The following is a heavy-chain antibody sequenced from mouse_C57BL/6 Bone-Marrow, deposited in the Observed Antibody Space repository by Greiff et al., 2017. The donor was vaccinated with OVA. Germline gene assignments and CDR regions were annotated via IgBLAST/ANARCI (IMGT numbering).Heavy chain of an antibody. CDR3: ARGGRLRDD. CDR2: INPYNGGT. V-gene: IGHV1-19*01. Sequence: VQLKESGPVLVKPGASVKMSCKASGYTFTDYYMNWVKQSHGKSLEWIGVINPYNGGTSYKQKFKGKATLTVDKSSSTAYMELNSLTAEDSAVYYCARGGRLRDDWGQGTTLTVSS. J-gene: IGHJ2*01. CDR1: GYTFTDYY. D-gene: IGHD3-3*01.